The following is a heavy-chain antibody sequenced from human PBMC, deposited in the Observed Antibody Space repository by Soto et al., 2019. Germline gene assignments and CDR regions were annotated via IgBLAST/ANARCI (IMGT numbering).Heavy chain of an antibody. CDR2: IYHSGST. J-gene: IGHJ4*02. CDR3: ARAMKYSSSPFDY. Sequence: SETLSLTCAVSGGSISSGGYSWSWIRQPPGKGLEWIGYIYHSGSTYYNQSLKSRVTISVDRSKNQFSLKLSSVTAADTAVYYYARAMKYSSSPFDYWGQGTLVTAPQ. D-gene: IGHD6-6*01. V-gene: IGHV4-30-2*01. CDR1: GGSISSGGYS.